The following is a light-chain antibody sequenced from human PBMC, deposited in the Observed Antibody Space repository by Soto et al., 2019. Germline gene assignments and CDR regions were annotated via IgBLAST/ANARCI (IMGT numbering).Light chain of an antibody. CDR3: QQYYSYPIT. J-gene: IGKJ5*01. CDR2: AAS. Sequence: EIVMTQSPAPLSVCPREIVTLSCRASQSLTRNLAWYQHKPGQSPRLLIYAASTLQSGVPSRFSGSGSGTDFTLTISCLQSEDFATYYCQQYYSYPITFGQGTRLEI. V-gene: IGKV3-15*01. CDR1: QSLTRN.